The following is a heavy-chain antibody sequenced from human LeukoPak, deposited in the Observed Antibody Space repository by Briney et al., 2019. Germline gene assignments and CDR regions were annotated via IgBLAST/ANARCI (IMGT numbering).Heavy chain of an antibody. D-gene: IGHD3-3*01. V-gene: IGHV3-33*01. CDR1: GFTFSSYG. CDR3: ARDNYFWSGYYPPHYGMDV. CDR2: IWYDGSNK. Sequence: PGGSLRLSCAASGFTFSSYGMLWVRQAPGKGLEWVAVIWYDGSNKYYAHSVKGPFTISRDNSKKTLYLQINILRAEDTAVDYCARDNYFWSGYYPPHYGMDVWGQGTTVTVSS. J-gene: IGHJ6*02.